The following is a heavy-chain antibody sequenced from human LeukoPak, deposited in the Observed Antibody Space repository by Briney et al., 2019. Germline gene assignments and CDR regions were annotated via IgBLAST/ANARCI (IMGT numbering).Heavy chain of an antibody. J-gene: IGHJ4*02. CDR1: GGTFSSYA. CDR3: ASQYCSSTSCYLNY. Sequence: ASVKVSCKASGGTFSSYAISWVRQAPGQGLEWMGGIIPIFGTANYAQKFQGRVTITTDESTSTAYMEQSSLRSEDTAVYYCASQYCSSTSCYLNYWGQGTLVTVSS. V-gene: IGHV1-69*05. D-gene: IGHD2-2*01. CDR2: IIPIFGTA.